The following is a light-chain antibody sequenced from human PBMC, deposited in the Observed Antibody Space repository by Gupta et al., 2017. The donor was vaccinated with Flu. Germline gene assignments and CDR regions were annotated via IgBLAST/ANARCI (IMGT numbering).Light chain of an antibody. CDR1: QSVSSY. CDR3: QQRSNWPLT. CDR2: DAS. Sequence: GERATRACRASQSVSSYLAWFQQKPGQAPRLLIYDASNRATGIPARFSGSGSGTDFTLTITSLEPEDFAVYYCQQRSNWPLTFGGGTKLEIK. J-gene: IGKJ4*01. V-gene: IGKV3-11*01.